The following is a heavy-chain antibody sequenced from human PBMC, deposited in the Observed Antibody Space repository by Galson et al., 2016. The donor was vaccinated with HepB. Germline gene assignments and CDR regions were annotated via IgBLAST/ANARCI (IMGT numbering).Heavy chain of an antibody. Sequence: SLRLSCAASGFTFSSYAMHWVRQAPGKGLEWVAFISYDGSKQYYADSVKGRFTISRDKSKNTLYLPMNRLRVEDTAVYYCARDGALWSGIPGGMDIWGQGITVTVSS. D-gene: IGHD3-10*01. V-gene: IGHV3-30*04. CDR1: GFTFSSYA. J-gene: IGHJ6*02. CDR2: ISYDGSKQ. CDR3: ARDGALWSGIPGGMDI.